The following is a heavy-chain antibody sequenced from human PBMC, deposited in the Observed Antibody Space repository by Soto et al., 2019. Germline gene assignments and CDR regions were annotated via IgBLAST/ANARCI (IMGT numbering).Heavy chain of an antibody. CDR2: ISTYNGNT. CDR3: ARDGYGDYGY. CDR1: GYTFTSNG. D-gene: IGHD4-17*01. Sequence: QVQLVQSGAEVKKPGTSVKVSCKASGYTFTSNGISWVRQTPGQGLEWMGWISTYNGNTNYAQKLQVRVTMTRDTSTRIAYMELRDLRSDDTAVYYCARDGYGDYGYWGQGSLVTVSS. J-gene: IGHJ4*02. V-gene: IGHV1-18*01.